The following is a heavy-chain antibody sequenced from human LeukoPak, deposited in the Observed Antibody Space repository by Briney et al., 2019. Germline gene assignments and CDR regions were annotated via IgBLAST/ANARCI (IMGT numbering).Heavy chain of an antibody. D-gene: IGHD2-2*01. Sequence: EASVKVSCKASGDTFSSYAISWVRQAPGQGLEWMGGIIPIFGTANYAQKFQGRVTITADESTSTAYMELSSLRSEDTAVYYCARRDSLGYCSSTSCYSNAFDIWGQGTMVTVSS. J-gene: IGHJ3*02. CDR2: IIPIFGTA. V-gene: IGHV1-69*13. CDR1: GDTFSSYA. CDR3: ARRDSLGYCSSTSCYSNAFDI.